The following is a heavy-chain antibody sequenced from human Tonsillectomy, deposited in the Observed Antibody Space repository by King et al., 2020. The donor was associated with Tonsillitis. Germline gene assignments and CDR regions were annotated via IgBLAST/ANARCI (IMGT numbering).Heavy chain of an antibody. CDR1: GFTFSDYY. J-gene: IGHJ2*01. D-gene: IGHD3-22*01. CDR2: IISSSSYT. CDR3: AREEDYYDSSGYLYWYFDL. V-gene: IGHV3-11*05. Sequence: QLVQSGGGLVKPGGSLRLSCAASGFTFSDYYMSWIRQAPGKGLEWVSYIISSSSYTNYADSVKGRFTISRDNAKNSLYLQMNSLRAEDTAVYYCAREEDYYDSSGYLYWYFDLWGRGTLVTVSS.